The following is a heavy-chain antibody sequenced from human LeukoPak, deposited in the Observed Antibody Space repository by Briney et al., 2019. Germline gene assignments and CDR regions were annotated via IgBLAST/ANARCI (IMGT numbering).Heavy chain of an antibody. D-gene: IGHD6-19*01. CDR3: ARLRGGIYSSRDAFDI. CDR1: GYTFTTNG. V-gene: IGHV1-18*04. CDR2: ISPDNGDT. Sequence: ASVTVSFMASGYTFTTNGISWVRQAPGQGLEWMAWISPDNGDTKYAQEFQGRLTVTTDTSTSTAYMELRSLRSDDTAVYYCARLRGGIYSSRDAFDIWGQGTMVTVSS. J-gene: IGHJ3*02.